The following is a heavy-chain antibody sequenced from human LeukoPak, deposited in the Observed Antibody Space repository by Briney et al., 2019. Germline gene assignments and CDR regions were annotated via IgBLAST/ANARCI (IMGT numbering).Heavy chain of an antibody. V-gene: IGHV4-59*01. CDR2: IYYSGST. D-gene: IGHD6-13*01. Sequence: TPSETLSLTCTVSGGSISSYYWSWIRQPPGKGLEWIGYIYYSGSTNYNPSLKSRVTISVDTSKNQFSLKLSSVTAADTAVYYCARVWYSSSWPISYYFDYWGQGTLVTVSS. CDR3: ARVWYSSSWPISYYFDY. CDR1: GGSISSYY. J-gene: IGHJ4*02.